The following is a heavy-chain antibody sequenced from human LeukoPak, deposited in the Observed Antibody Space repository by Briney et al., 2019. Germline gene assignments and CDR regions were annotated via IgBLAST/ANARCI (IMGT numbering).Heavy chain of an antibody. Sequence: SETLSLTCAVSGGSVSSDTYYWHWIRQPPGKGLEWIGYIYYSGSTNYNPSLKSRVTISVDTSKNQFSLKLSSVTAADTAVYYCARDSAAGYDYWGQGTLVTVSS. CDR1: GGSVSSDTYY. V-gene: IGHV4-61*01. CDR3: ARDSAAGYDY. J-gene: IGHJ4*02. CDR2: IYYSGST. D-gene: IGHD6-13*01.